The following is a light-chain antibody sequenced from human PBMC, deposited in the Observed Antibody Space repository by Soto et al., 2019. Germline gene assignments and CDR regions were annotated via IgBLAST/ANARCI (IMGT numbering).Light chain of an antibody. CDR1: SSNIGSNT. CDR2: NNN. CDR3: APWDDSLNGVL. V-gene: IGLV1-44*01. Sequence: QSVLTQPPSASGTPGQRVTISCSGSSSNIGSNTVNWYQQVPGTAPKLLIYNNNQRPSGVPDRFSGSKSGTSASLAISGLQSEDEADYYCAPWDDSLNGVLFSGGTKLTVL. J-gene: IGLJ2*01.